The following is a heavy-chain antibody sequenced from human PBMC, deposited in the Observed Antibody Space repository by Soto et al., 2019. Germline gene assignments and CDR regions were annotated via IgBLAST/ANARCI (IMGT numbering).Heavy chain of an antibody. D-gene: IGHD4-4*01. CDR1: GYSFTSYW. V-gene: IGHV5-51*01. J-gene: IGHJ5*02. CDR3: ARTHSGYSNPYNWFDP. Sequence: GESLKISCKGSGYSFTSYWIGWVRQMPGKGLEWMGIIYPGDSDTRYSPSFQGQITISADKSISTAYLQWSSLKASDTAIFYFARTHSGYSNPYNWFDPWGQGTLVTVSS. CDR2: IYPGDSDT.